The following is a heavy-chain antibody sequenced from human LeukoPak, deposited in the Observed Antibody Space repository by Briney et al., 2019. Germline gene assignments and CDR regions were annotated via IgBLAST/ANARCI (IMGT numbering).Heavy chain of an antibody. V-gene: IGHV4-59*01. J-gene: IGHJ4*02. D-gene: IGHD3-10*01. CDR1: GGSISSYY. Sequence: PSETLSLTCTVSGGSISSYYWSWIRQPPGKGLEWIGYIYYSGSTNYNPSLKSRVTISVDTSKNQFSLKLSSVTAADTAVYYCARAVGGDGSGSLWGPGTLVTVSS. CDR3: ARAVGGDGSGSL. CDR2: IYYSGST.